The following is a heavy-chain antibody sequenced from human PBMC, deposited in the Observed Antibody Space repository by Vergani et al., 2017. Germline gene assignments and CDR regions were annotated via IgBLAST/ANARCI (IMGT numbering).Heavy chain of an antibody. CDR2: IRGTSISI. V-gene: IGHV3-21*02. CDR3: TRGGSFPDY. Sequence: EVQLVESGGGLVKPGGSLRLSCVVSGSTFSHYSMNWVRQAPGKGLEWVSSIRGTSISIDYADSVKGRFTISRDNAKNSLYLQMNSLRVEDTAVYYCTRGGSFPDYWGQGSLVTVSS. CDR1: GSTFSHYS. J-gene: IGHJ4*02. D-gene: IGHD1-26*01.